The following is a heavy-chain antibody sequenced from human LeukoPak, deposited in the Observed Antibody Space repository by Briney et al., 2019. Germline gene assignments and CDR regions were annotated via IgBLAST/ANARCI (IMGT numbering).Heavy chain of an antibody. J-gene: IGHJ4*02. CDR3: ARGRVRFGELLPPRHPHSAPTHDY. CDR1: GYTFTSYD. V-gene: IGHV1-8*01. Sequence: SVKVSCKASGYTFTSYDINWGRQAPGQGLEWRGGMNPKSGNTGYAQKFEGRVTMTRNTSISTAYMELSSLRSEDTAVYYCARGRVRFGELLPPRHPHSAPTHDYWGQGTLVTVSS. D-gene: IGHD3-10*01. CDR2: MNPKSGNT.